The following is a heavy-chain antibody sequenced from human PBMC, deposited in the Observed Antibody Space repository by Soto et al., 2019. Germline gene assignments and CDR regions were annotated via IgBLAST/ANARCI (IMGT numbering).Heavy chain of an antibody. Sequence: SETLSLTGTVSGGSISSGDDYWSWIRQPPGKGLEWIGYIYYSGSTYYNPSLKSRVTIAVDTSKNQFSLKLSSVTAADTAVYYCARTSRWIQLWSEGYYFDYWGQGTLVPVS. CDR3: ARTSRWIQLWSEGYYFDY. CDR2: IYYSGST. D-gene: IGHD5-18*01. CDR1: GGSISSGDDY. V-gene: IGHV4-30-4*01. J-gene: IGHJ4*02.